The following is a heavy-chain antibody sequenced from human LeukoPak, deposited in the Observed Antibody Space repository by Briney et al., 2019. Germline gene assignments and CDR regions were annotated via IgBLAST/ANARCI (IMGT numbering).Heavy chain of an antibody. Sequence: PGGSLRLSCTASGFTFEDYAMHWVRQAPGKGLEWVSHITWDGGSAFYLDSVKGRFTLSRDNRKNSLYLQMNSLGGEDTALYYCARDSGGYSGRTDYFDYWGQGTLVTVSS. D-gene: IGHD5-12*01. CDR1: GFTFEDYA. V-gene: IGHV3-43D*03. CDR3: ARDSGGYSGRTDYFDY. J-gene: IGHJ4*02. CDR2: ITWDGGSA.